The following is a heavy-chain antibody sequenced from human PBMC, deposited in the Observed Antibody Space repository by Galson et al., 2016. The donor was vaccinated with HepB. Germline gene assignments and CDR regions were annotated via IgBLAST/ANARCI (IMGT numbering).Heavy chain of an antibody. CDR2: IWSDGSNK. V-gene: IGHV3-33*01. Sequence: SLRLSCAASGFTFSSHGMHWVRQTPGKGLEWVALIWSDGSNKYYADSVKGRFTISRDNSKNTLYLRMNSLTADDTAVYSCAREAAVAAFAVLWGWGRGTLVTVSS. J-gene: IGHJ4*02. CDR1: GFTFSSHG. D-gene: IGHD6-19*01. CDR3: AREAAVAAFAVLWG.